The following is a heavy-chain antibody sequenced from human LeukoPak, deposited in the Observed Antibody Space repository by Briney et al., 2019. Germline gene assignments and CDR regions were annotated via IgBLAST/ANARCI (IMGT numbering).Heavy chain of an antibody. D-gene: IGHD5-18*01. CDR2: IYYNGNT. Sequence: SETLSLTCTVSGGSISSSSYYWGWIRQPPGKGLEWIGSIYYNGNTYYNPSLKSRVTISLDTSKNQFSLRLSSVTAADTAVYYCARVRKVDTAIDYWGQGTLVTVSS. CDR3: ARVRKVDTAIDY. V-gene: IGHV4-39*07. CDR1: GGSISSSSYY. J-gene: IGHJ4*02.